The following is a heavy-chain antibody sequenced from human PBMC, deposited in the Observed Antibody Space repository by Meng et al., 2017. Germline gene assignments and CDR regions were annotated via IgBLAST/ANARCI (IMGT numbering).Heavy chain of an antibody. CDR3: ACPAKLGYCSGGSCYSFEN. V-gene: IGHV4-34*01. Sequence: QVQLQRWGAGLLKPSQTLSLSCAVSGGSFSGYYWSWFRQPPGKGLEWIGEINHSGSTNYNPSLTSRVTISVDTSKTQLYLMLSSVTAADTAVYYCACPAKLGYCSGGSCYSFENWGQGTLVTVSS. CDR1: GGSFSGYY. J-gene: IGHJ4*02. D-gene: IGHD2-15*01. CDR2: INHSGST.